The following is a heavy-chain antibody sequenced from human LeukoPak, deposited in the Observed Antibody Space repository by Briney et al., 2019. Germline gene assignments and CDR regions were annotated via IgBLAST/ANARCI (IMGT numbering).Heavy chain of an antibody. CDR3: ARGYGGIYYYYMDV. CDR1: GGSFSGYY. CDR2: INHSGST. D-gene: IGHD3-16*01. J-gene: IGHJ6*03. V-gene: IGHV4-34*01. Sequence: PSETLSLTCAVYGGSFSGYYWSWIRQPPGMGLEWIGEINHSGSTIYNPSLKSRVTISVDTSKNQFSLKLSSVTAADTAVYYCARGYGGIYYYYMDVWAKGTTVTVSS.